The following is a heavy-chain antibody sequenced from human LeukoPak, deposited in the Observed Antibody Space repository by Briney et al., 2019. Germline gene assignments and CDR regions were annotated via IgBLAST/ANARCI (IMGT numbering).Heavy chain of an antibody. J-gene: IGHJ6*02. D-gene: IGHD1-26*01. Sequence: ASVSVSCTASGYTFTSYGISWVRRAPGQGREWMGWISAYNGNPNYAQKLQGRVTMTTDTSTSTAYMELRSLRSDDTAVYYCARMHGGSYFPYGMDVWGQGTTVTVSS. CDR3: ARMHGGSYFPYGMDV. CDR2: ISAYNGNP. CDR1: GYTFTSYG. V-gene: IGHV1-18*01.